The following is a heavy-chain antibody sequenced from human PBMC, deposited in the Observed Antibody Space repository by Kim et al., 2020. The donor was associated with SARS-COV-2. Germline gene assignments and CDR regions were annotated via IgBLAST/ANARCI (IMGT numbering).Heavy chain of an antibody. Sequence: GGSLRLSCAASGFTLSSYWMTWVRQAPGKGLEWVANIKQDGSEKYYVDSVKGRFTISRDNAKNSLYLQMNSLRAEDTAVYYCSSGRGCSFWGQGTLVTVSS. CDR3: SSGRGCSF. CDR1: GFTLSSYW. J-gene: IGHJ4*02. V-gene: IGHV3-7*01. CDR2: IKQDGSEK. D-gene: IGHD6-19*01.